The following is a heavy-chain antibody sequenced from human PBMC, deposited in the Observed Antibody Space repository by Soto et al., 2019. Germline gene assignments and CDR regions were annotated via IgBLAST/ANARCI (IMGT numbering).Heavy chain of an antibody. CDR3: ARSWRYCSGGSCYPSAY. V-gene: IGHV1-18*04. J-gene: IGHJ4*02. CDR1: GYTFTSYG. CDR2: ISAYNGNT. Sequence: ASVKVSCKASGYTFTSYGISWVRQAPGQGLEWMGWISAYNGNTNYAQKLQGRVTMTTDTSTSTAYMELRSLRSDDTAVYYCARSWRYCSGGSCYPSAYWGQGTLVTVSS. D-gene: IGHD2-15*01.